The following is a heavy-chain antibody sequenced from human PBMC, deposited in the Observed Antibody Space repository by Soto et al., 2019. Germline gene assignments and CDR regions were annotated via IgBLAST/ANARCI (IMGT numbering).Heavy chain of an antibody. Sequence: HPXESLGLSCAASGFTFSSYGMHWVRQAPGKGLEWVAVISYDGSNKYYADSVKGRFTISRDNSKNTLYLQMNSLRAEDTAVYYCARVESYYYGMDVWGQGTTVTVSS. J-gene: IGHJ6*02. V-gene: IGHV3-30*03. CDR3: ARVESYYYGMDV. CDR2: ISYDGSNK. CDR1: GFTFSSYG. D-gene: IGHD2-15*01.